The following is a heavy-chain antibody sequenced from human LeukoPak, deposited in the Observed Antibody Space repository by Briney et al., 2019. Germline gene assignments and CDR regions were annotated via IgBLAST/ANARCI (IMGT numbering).Heavy chain of an antibody. D-gene: IGHD3-22*01. J-gene: IGHJ3*02. CDR2: IIPIFGTA. CDR1: GGTFSSYA. V-gene: IGHV1-69*05. Sequence: SVKVSCKASGGTFSSYAISWVRQAPGQGLEWMGGIIPIFGTANYAQKLQGRVTMTTDTSTSTAFIELKSLKSDDTAVYYCASLKNYYDSSGYLVTDAFDIWGQGTMVTVSS. CDR3: ASLKNYYDSSGYLVTDAFDI.